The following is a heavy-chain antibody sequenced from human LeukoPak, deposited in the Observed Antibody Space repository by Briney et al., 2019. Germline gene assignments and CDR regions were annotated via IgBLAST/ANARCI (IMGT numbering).Heavy chain of an antibody. Sequence: TLSLTCTVSGGSISSGSYYWSWIRQHPGKGLEWLGYIYYSGSTYYNPSLKSRVTISVDTSKNQFSLKLSSVTAADTAVYYRAATLTYYYDSSGPKTLDYWGQGTLVTVSS. CDR2: IYYSGST. CDR3: AATLTYYYDSSGPKTLDY. CDR1: GGSISSGSYY. J-gene: IGHJ4*02. V-gene: IGHV4-31*03. D-gene: IGHD3-22*01.